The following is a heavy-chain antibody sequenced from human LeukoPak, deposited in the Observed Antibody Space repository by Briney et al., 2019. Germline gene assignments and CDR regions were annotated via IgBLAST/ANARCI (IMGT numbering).Heavy chain of an antibody. CDR1: GGSISSYY. CDR3: AKFLRWLQFCDY. J-gene: IGHJ4*02. CDR2: IYTSGST. V-gene: IGHV4-4*07. D-gene: IGHD5-24*01. Sequence: SETLSLTCTVSGGSISSYYWSWIRQPAGKGLEWIGRIYTSGSTNYNSSLKSRVTMSVDTSKNQFSLKLSSVTAADTAVYYCAKFLRWLQFCDYWGQGTLVTVSS.